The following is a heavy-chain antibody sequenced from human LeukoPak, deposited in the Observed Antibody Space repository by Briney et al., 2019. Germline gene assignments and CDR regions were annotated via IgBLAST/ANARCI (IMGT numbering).Heavy chain of an antibody. D-gene: IGHD3-22*01. CDR1: GGTFSSYA. V-gene: IGHV1-69*13. Sequence: GASVKVSCKASGGTFSSYAISWVRQAPGQGLEWMGGIIPIFGTANYAQKFQGRVTITADESTSTAYMELSSLRSEDTAVYYCAHTLTTDEISNFDHWGQGTLVTVSS. CDR3: AHTLTTDEISNFDH. CDR2: IIPIFGTA. J-gene: IGHJ4*02.